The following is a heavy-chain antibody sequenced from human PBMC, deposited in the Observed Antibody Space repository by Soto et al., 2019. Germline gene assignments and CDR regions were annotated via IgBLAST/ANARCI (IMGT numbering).Heavy chain of an antibody. CDR3: ARTYHYDNSGYYY. CDR1: GGSISGSYYY. D-gene: IGHD3-22*01. Sequence: SETLSLTCTVSGGSISGSYYYWDWIRQPPGKGLEWIGNINYSGFTYYNPSLKNRVTISADTSKNQFSLRLNSVTAADTAIYYCARTYHYDNSGYYYWGQGALVTVSS. J-gene: IGHJ4*02. CDR2: INYSGFT. V-gene: IGHV4-39*01.